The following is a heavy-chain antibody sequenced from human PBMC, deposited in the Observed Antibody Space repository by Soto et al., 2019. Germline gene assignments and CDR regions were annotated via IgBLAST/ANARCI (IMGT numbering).Heavy chain of an antibody. CDR1: GGSISSYY. J-gene: IGHJ6*02. CDR3: ARERYYGMDV. Sequence: NPSETLSLTCTVSGGSISSYYWSWIRQPPGKGLEWIGYIYYSGSTNYNPSLKSRVTISVDTSKNQFSLKPSSVTAADTAVYYCARERYYGMDVWGQGTTVTVSS. V-gene: IGHV4-59*01. CDR2: IYYSGST.